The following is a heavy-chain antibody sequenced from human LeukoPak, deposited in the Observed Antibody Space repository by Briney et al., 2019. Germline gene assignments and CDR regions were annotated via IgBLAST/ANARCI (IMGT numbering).Heavy chain of an antibody. J-gene: IGHJ6*03. CDR3: ARGYSNYYYYYMDV. CDR2: INWNGGST. Sequence: GGSLRLSCAASGFTFDDYGMSWVRQAPGKGLEWVSGINWNGGSTGYADSVKGRFTISRDNAKNSLHLQMNSLRAEDTALYYCARGYSNYYYYYMDVWGKGTTVTVSS. CDR1: GFTFDDYG. D-gene: IGHD5-18*01. V-gene: IGHV3-20*04.